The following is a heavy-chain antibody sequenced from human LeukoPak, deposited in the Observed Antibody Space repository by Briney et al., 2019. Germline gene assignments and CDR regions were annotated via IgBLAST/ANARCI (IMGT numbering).Heavy chain of an antibody. CDR2: IYTSGST. D-gene: IGHD2-2*01. Sequence: PSETLSFTCTVSGGSISSGSYYWSWIRQPAGKGLEWIGRIYTSGSTNYNPSLKSRVTISVDTSKNQFSLKLSSVTAADTAVYYCARLICGTSCPGRYMDVWGKGTTVTISS. CDR1: GGSISSGSYY. V-gene: IGHV4-61*02. J-gene: IGHJ6*03. CDR3: ARLICGTSCPGRYMDV.